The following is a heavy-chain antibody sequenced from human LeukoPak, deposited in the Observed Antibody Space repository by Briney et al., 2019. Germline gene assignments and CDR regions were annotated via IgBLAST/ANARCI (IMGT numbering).Heavy chain of an antibody. V-gene: IGHV4-38-2*02. CDR3: ASLAGDFWSGYRFDY. D-gene: IGHD3-3*01. CDR2: IYYSGST. J-gene: IGHJ4*02. Sequence: SSETLSLTCTVSGYSISSGYYWGWIRQPPGKGLEWIGGIYYSGSTYYNPSLKSRVTVSVDTSKNQFSLKLSSVTAADTAVYYCASLAGDFWSGYRFDYWGQGTLVTVSS. CDR1: GYSISSGYY.